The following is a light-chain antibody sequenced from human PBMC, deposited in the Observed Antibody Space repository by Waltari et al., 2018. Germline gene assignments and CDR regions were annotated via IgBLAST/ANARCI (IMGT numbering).Light chain of an antibody. J-gene: IGKJ1*01. V-gene: IGKV1-5*03. Sequence: DIQMTQSPSTLSASVGDRVTITCRASQSVSPWLAWYQQKPGKAPRLLIYEVSDLQSGVPSRFSGSGSGSGTEFTLTIASLQPDDFAIYYCQHFNGFPWTFGQGTKVEIK. CDR3: QHFNGFPWT. CDR2: EVS. CDR1: QSVSPW.